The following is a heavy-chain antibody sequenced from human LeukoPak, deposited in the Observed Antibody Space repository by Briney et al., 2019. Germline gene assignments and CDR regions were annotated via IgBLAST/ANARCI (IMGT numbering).Heavy chain of an antibody. J-gene: IGHJ4*02. V-gene: IGHV3-21*01. Sequence: GGSLRLSCAASGFTLRSYTMNWVRQAPGKGLEWVSSIGISSNKIYYADSVKGRFTISRDNSNNTLYLQMNSLRTEDTAVYYCAKLDYDYVWRGRDFWGQGTLVTVSS. CDR2: IGISSNKI. CDR1: GFTLRSYT. CDR3: AKLDYDYVWRGRDF. D-gene: IGHD3-16*01.